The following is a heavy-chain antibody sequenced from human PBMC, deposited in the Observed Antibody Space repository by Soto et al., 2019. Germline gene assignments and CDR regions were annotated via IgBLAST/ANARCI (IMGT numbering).Heavy chain of an antibody. D-gene: IGHD2-21*02. CDR3: TTRMTAHFDY. V-gene: IGHV3-21*04. CDR2: ISDRPTGHT. Sequence: GGSLRLSCVASGFTFSHYSLNWVRRAPGKGLEWVSTISDRPTGHTHYAESVRGRFTISRDDSRDTVFLQMDSLRAEDTAVYYCTTRMTAHFDYWGQGVLVTVSS. CDR1: GFTFSHYS. J-gene: IGHJ4*02.